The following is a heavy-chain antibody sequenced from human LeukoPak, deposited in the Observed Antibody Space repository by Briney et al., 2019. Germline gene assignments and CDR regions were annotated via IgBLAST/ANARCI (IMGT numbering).Heavy chain of an antibody. CDR3: AKAMIWDSYYFDY. CDR2: ISGSGGRT. V-gene: IGHV3-23*01. D-gene: IGHD3/OR15-3a*01. J-gene: IGHJ4*02. CDR1: GFTFNNYA. Sequence: PGGSVRLSCADSGFTFNNYAMSWVRQAPGKGLQWVSGISGSGGRTYYAGSVKGRFTISRDNSKNTLYLQMNSLRAEDTAVYYCAKAMIWDSYYFDYWGQGTLVTVSS.